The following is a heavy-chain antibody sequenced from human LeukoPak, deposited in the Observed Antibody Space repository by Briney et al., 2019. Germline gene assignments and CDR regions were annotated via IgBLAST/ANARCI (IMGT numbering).Heavy chain of an antibody. CDR3: ASLQSRWCFDY. Sequence: PGGSLRLSCAASGFTFSDYYWSWIRQPPGKGLEWIGYIYYTGSTNYNASLKSRVTISVDTSKNQFSLKLSSVTAADTAVYYCASLQSRWCFDYWGQGTLVTLSS. V-gene: IGHV4-59*01. J-gene: IGHJ4*02. CDR1: GFTFSDYY. CDR2: IYYTGST. D-gene: IGHD2-21*01.